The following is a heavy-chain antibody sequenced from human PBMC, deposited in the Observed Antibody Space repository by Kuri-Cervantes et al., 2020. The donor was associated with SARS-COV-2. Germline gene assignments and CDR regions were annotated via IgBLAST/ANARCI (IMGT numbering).Heavy chain of an antibody. CDR3: ARDRGIVVVPAAIWFDP. CDR2: IKQDGSEK. CDR1: GFTFSSYW. Sequence: GESLKISCAASGFTFSSYWMSWVRQAPGKGLEWVANIKQDGSEKYYVDSVKGRFTISRDNAKNSLYLQMNSLRAEDTAVYYCARDRGIVVVPAAIWFDPWGQGTLVTVS. V-gene: IGHV3-7*01. J-gene: IGHJ5*02. D-gene: IGHD2-2*01.